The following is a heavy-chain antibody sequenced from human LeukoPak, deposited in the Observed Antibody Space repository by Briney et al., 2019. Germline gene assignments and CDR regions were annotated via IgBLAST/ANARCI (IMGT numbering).Heavy chain of an antibody. CDR3: ARGITMVRGVGYYYGMDV. J-gene: IGHJ6*02. D-gene: IGHD3-10*01. CDR2: ISAYNGNT. Sequence: ASVKVSCKASGYTFTSYGTSWVRQAPGQGLEWMGWISAYNGNTNYAQKLQGRVTMTTDTSTSTAYMELRSLRSDDTAVYYCARGITMVRGVGYYYGMDVWGQGTTVTVSS. CDR1: GYTFTSYG. V-gene: IGHV1-18*01.